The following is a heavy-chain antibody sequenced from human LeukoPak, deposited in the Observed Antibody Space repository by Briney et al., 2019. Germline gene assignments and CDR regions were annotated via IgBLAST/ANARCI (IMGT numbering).Heavy chain of an antibody. CDR2: ITTSDGNT. CDR1: GFTFSSYT. J-gene: IGHJ4*02. Sequence: GSLRLSCAASGFTFSSYTMSWVRQAPGKGLEWVSTITTSDGNTYYADSVKGRFTVSRDNSKNTLYLQLNSLRAEDTAVYYCAKDGGLWVSAHWGDSWGRGTLVTVSS. D-gene: IGHD7-27*01. V-gene: IGHV3-23*01. CDR3: AKDGGLWVSAHWGDS.